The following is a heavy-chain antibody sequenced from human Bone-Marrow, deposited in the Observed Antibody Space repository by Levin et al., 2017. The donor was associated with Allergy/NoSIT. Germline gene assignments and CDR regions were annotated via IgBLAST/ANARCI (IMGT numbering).Heavy chain of an antibody. CDR3: ARDDPVYTAMTS. D-gene: IGHD5-18*01. V-gene: IGHV4-61*01. CDR1: GGSVTSGNYY. J-gene: IGHJ5*02. Sequence: SETLSLTCTVSGGSVTSGNYYWSWIRQPPGKGLEWIGYIHHSGTTNYNPSLKSRVTISVDTSKNQFSLRLNSVTAADTAVYYCARDDPVYTAMTSWSQGTLVTVSS. CDR2: IHHSGTT.